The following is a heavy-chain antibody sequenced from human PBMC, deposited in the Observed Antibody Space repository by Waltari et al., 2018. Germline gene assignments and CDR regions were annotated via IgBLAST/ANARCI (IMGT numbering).Heavy chain of an antibody. Sequence: QVQLQESGPGLVKPSQTLSLTCTVSGGSISSGGYYWSWIRQHPGKGLEWIGYSYYSGSTYYNPSLKSRVTISVDTSKNQFSLKLSSVTAADTAVYYCARGIAAAGPPFDYWGQGTLVTVSS. CDR3: ARGIAAAGPPFDY. CDR1: GGSISSGGYY. CDR2: SYYSGST. V-gene: IGHV4-31*03. J-gene: IGHJ4*02. D-gene: IGHD6-13*01.